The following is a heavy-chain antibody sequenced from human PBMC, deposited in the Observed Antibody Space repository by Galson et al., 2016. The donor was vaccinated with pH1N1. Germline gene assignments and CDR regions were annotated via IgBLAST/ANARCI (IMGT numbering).Heavy chain of an antibody. V-gene: IGHV4-61*02. CDR2: IYTRGST. CDR1: GDSIGSGSYY. D-gene: IGHD1-26*01. Sequence: TLSLTCTVSGDSIGSGSYYWSWVRQPAGKGLEWIGRIYTRGSTNYNPSLKSRIFISLDTAKNQFSLRLSSVTAADTAVYYCARDSANSGDYVREFDCWGQGTLVTVSS. CDR3: ARDSANSGDYVREFDC. J-gene: IGHJ4*02.